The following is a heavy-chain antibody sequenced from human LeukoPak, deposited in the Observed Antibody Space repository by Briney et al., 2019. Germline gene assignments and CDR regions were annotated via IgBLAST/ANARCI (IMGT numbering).Heavy chain of an antibody. D-gene: IGHD6-6*01. J-gene: IGHJ4*02. V-gene: IGHV1-69*13. CDR3: ARAIGAGVEYSSSSSPGHFDY. CDR1: GGTFSSYA. Sequence: ASVTVCCKASGGTFSSYAISWVRQAPGQGLEWMGGIIPIFGTANYAQKFQGRVTITADESTSTAYMELSSLRSEDTAVYNCARAIGAGVEYSSSSSPGHFDYWGQGTLVTVSS. CDR2: IIPIFGTA.